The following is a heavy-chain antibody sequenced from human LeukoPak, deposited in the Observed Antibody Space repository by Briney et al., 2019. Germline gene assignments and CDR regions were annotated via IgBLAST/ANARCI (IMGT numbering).Heavy chain of an antibody. D-gene: IGHD2-15*01. CDR3: ARKNVVVVAATLLNYFDY. J-gene: IGHJ4*02. V-gene: IGHV4-4*02. CDR2: IYHSGST. Sequence: SETLSLTCAVSGGSITNNNWWSWVRQPPGKGLEWIGEIYHSGSTNYNPSLKSRVTISVDKSKNQFSLKLSSVTAADTAVYYCARKNVVVVAATLLNYFDYWGQGTLVTVSS. CDR1: GGSITNNNW.